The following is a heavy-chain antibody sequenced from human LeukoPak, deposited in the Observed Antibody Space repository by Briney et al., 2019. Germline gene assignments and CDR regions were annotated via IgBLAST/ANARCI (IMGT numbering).Heavy chain of an antibody. V-gene: IGHV3-48*03. CDR1: GFTFSSYE. CDR3: ARALRTVRGYYFDY. J-gene: IGHJ4*02. D-gene: IGHD4-17*01. CDR2: ISSSGNTI. Sequence: GGSLRLSCAASGFTFSSYEMNWVRQAPGKGLEWVSYISSSGNTIYYADSVKGRFTISRDNAKNSLYLLMNSLRAEDTAVYYCARALRTVRGYYFDYWGQGTLVTVSS.